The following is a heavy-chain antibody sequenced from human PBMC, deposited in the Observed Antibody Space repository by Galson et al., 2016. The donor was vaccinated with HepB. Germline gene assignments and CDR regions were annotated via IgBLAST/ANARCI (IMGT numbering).Heavy chain of an antibody. D-gene: IGHD5-12*01. CDR3: VGDDIVAPGEATYYFDL. CDR1: GFTFSSYE. CDR2: ISKSGSNV. J-gene: IGHJ5*02. V-gene: IGHV3-48*03. Sequence: SLRLSCAASGFTFSSYEMNWVRQAPGKGLQWVAFISKSGSNVYYGDSVKGRFTISRDNAESTLYLHMHNLGAEDTAFYFCVGDDIVAPGEATYYFDLWGQGTLVSVSS.